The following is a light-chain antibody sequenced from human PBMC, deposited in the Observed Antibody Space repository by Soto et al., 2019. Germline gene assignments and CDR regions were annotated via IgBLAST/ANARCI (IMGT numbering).Light chain of an antibody. CDR1: QDWETKY. CDR3: QHYGSLSWT. Sequence: EIVWTHSPGTLFLSPGERATLWGGASQDWETKYLWWYQFKPVHPPRIIIVGASGRATGIPDRVSCSGCGTDFTAIISRPEHEDFAVYYCQHYGSLSWTFGQGTQVAIK. V-gene: IGKV3-20*01. CDR2: GAS. J-gene: IGKJ1*01.